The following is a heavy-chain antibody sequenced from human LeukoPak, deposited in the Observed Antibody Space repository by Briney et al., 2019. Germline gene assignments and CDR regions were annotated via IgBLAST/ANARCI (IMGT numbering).Heavy chain of an antibody. CDR3: ASGGSGWDQAY. D-gene: IGHD6-19*01. CDR1: GFTFSTYS. Sequence: PGGSLRLSCAASGFTFSTYSMNWVRQAPGKGLEWVSYISSSSSTIYYADSVKGRFTISRDNAKNSLYLQMNSLRAEDTAVYYCASGGSGWDQAYWGQGTLVTVSS. J-gene: IGHJ4*02. CDR2: ISSSSSTI. V-gene: IGHV3-48*01.